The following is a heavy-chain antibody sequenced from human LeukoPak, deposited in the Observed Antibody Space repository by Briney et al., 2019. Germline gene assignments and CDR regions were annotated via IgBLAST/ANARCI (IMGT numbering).Heavy chain of an antibody. V-gene: IGHV3-7*01. J-gene: IGHJ4*02. CDR1: GFTFSSYW. CDR3: ARDSRYCSSTSCYRLYYFDY. D-gene: IGHD2-2*01. Sequence: PGGSLRLSCAASGFTFSSYWMSWVRRAPGKGLEWVANIKQDGSEKYYVDSVKGRFTISRDNAKNSLYLQMNSLRAEDTAVYYCARDSRYCSSTSCYRLYYFDYWGQGTLVTVSS. CDR2: IKQDGSEK.